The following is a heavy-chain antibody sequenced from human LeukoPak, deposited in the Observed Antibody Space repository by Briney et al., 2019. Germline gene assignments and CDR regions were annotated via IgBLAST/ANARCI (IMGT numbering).Heavy chain of an antibody. CDR1: GFTFSSSW. CDR3: ARGLVPGFLDY. Sequence: PGGSLRLSCAASGFTFSSSWRYWVRQAPGKGLVWVSRINSDESITTYADSVKARFTTSRNTAKNTLYLQMNSLRAKDTAVYYCARGLVPGFLDYWGQGTPVTVSS. D-gene: IGHD4-11*01. CDR2: INSDESIT. V-gene: IGHV3-74*01. J-gene: IGHJ4*02.